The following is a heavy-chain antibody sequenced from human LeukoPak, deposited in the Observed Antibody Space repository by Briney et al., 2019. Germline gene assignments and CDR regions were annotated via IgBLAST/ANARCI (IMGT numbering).Heavy chain of an antibody. D-gene: IGHD2-15*01. V-gene: IGHV1-2*02. CDR2: INPNSGGT. Sequence: GASVKVSCKASGYTFTGYYMHWVRQAPGQGLEWMGWINPNSGGTNYAQKFQGRVTMTRDTSISTAYMELSRLRSDDTAVYYCARGVVVVVAAYRNSKFDYWGQGTLVTVSS. CDR1: GYTFTGYY. J-gene: IGHJ4*02. CDR3: ARGVVVVVAAYRNSKFDY.